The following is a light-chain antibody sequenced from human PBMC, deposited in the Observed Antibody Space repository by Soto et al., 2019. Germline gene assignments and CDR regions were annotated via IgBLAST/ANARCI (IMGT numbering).Light chain of an antibody. CDR1: SSDVGGYDY. V-gene: IGLV2-14*01. CDR2: DVS. CDR3: SSYTSSSTVV. Sequence: QYALTQPASVSGSPGQSITISCTGTSSDVGGYDYVSWYQQHPGKAPKLMIYDVSNRPSGVSNRFSGSKSGNTASLTISGRQAEDEAEYYCSSYTSSSTVVFGGGTKLTVL. J-gene: IGLJ2*01.